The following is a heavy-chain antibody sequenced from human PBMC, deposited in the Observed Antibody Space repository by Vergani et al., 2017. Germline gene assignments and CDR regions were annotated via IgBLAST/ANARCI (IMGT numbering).Heavy chain of an antibody. CDR3: ARWHLSWGKPADY. CDR1: GFTFSSYG. J-gene: IGHJ4*02. Sequence: QVQLVESGGGVVQPGRSLRLSCAASGFTFSSYGMHWVRQAPGKGLEWVAVISYDGSNKYYADSVKGRFTISRDNSKNTLYLQMNSLRAEDTAMYYCARWHLSWGKPADYWGQGTLVTVSS. CDR2: ISYDGSNK. V-gene: IGHV3-30*03. D-gene: IGHD3-16*01.